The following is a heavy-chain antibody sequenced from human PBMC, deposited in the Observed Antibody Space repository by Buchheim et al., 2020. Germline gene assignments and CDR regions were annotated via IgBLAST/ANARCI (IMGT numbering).Heavy chain of an antibody. CDR3: AKHDLGTVDY. J-gene: IGHJ4*02. CDR2: VTTSGVTT. Sequence: QLLESGGGLVQPGGSLRISCAASGFTFNKYDMSSVRQTPGKGLEWLSAVTTSGVTTHYADSVKGRFTISRDHSENTIYLQMFNLRVEDTAIYYCAKHDLGTVDYWGQGTL. CDR1: GFTFNKYD. V-gene: IGHV3-23*01. D-gene: IGHD7-27*01.